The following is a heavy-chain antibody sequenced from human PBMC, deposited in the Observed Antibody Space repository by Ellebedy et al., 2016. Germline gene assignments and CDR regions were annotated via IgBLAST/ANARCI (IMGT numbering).Heavy chain of an antibody. Sequence: GGSLRLSCAASGFTLSTYWMSWVRRAPGKGLEWLANIKQDGSEEYYVDSVKGRFTISRDNVKNLLYLQMNRLTAEDTAVYYCARDAAEEFLNVAVPGGDCWGQGALVTVSS. D-gene: IGHD6-19*01. CDR1: GFTLSTYW. CDR3: ARDAAEEFLNVAVPGGDC. CDR2: IKQDGSEE. V-gene: IGHV3-7*03. J-gene: IGHJ4*02.